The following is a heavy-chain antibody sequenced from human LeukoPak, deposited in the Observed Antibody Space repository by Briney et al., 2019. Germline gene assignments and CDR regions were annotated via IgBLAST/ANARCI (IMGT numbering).Heavy chain of an antibody. CDR3: ARPGSSGWDYFDY. CDR1: GGSISSSSYY. CDR2: IYYSGST. J-gene: IGHJ4*02. D-gene: IGHD6-19*01. Sequence: SETQSLTCTVSGGSISSSSYYWGWIRQPPGKGLEWIGSIYYSGSTYYNPSLKSRVTISVDTSKNQFSLKLSSVTAADTAVYYCARPGSSGWDYFDYWGQGTLVTVSS. V-gene: IGHV4-39*01.